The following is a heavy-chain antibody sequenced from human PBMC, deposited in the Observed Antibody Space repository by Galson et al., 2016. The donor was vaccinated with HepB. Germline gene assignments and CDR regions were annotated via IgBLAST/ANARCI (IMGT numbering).Heavy chain of an antibody. Sequence: SLRLSCAASGFTFGSYWMSWIRQAPGSGLEWVANIKQDGSEKGYVDSVEGRFTISRDNAKNSLYLQMNSLRVEDTGVYYCTREGQGGFDYWGQGTLVIVSS. D-gene: IGHD3-16*01. CDR1: GFTFGSYW. J-gene: IGHJ4*02. CDR3: TREGQGGFDY. V-gene: IGHV3-7*01. CDR2: IKQDGSEK.